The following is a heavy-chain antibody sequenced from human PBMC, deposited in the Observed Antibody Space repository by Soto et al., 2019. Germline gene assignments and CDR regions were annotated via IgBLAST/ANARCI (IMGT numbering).Heavy chain of an antibody. CDR3: VKGQSSSWSQTGGMDV. CDR2: IDDSGVST. Sequence: VQLLESGGGLVQPGGSLRLSCAASGFTFSTYAMSWVRQAPGKGLEWVAGIDDSGVSTYYADSVKGRLTISRDNSKTALYLQMGSLSAEDTAVYYCVKGQSSSWSQTGGMDVCGKGTTVTVSS. J-gene: IGHJ6*03. CDR1: GFTFSTYA. D-gene: IGHD6-6*01. V-gene: IGHV3-23*01.